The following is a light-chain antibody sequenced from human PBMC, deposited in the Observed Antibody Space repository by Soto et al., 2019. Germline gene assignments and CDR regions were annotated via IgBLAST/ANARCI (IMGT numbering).Light chain of an antibody. CDR1: QTISSN. CDR3: QQRNNWPLVT. J-gene: IGKJ4*01. CDR2: DAS. Sequence: ESVLTQSPATLSLSPGERATLSCRASQTISSNHLAWYQQKPGQAPRLLIYDASNRATGIPARFSGSGSGTDFTLTIRSLEPEDSAVYYCQQRNNWPLVTFGGGTKVDIK. V-gene: IGKV3-11*01.